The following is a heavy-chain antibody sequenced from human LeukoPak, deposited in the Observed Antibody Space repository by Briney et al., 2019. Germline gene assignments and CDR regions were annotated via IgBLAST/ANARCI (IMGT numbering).Heavy chain of an antibody. D-gene: IGHD2-2*01. V-gene: IGHV3-21*04. J-gene: IGHJ4*02. CDR3: AKSRGIVVVYFDY. CDR1: GFTFSSYA. Sequence: GGSLRLSCAASGFTFSSYALNWVRQAPGKGLEWVSSIGVSRSYIYYADSVKGRFSISRDNAKNSLYLQMSSLRAEDTAVYYCAKSRGIVVVYFDYWGQGTLVTVSS. CDR2: IGVSRSYI.